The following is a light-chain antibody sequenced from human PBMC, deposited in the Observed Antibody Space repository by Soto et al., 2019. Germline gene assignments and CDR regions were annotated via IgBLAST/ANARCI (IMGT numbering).Light chain of an antibody. CDR1: SSNIGSHF. CDR2: RDG. CDR3: AVWDQRLTGWV. Sequence: QSVLTQPPSASGTPGQSVTISCSGSSSNIGSHFVYWYQHLPGTAPKLLIFRDGQRPSGVPARFVGSTSGSSASLAITGLPDEDEADYYYAVWDQRLTGWVFGGGTKLTVL. J-gene: IGLJ3*02. V-gene: IGLV1-47*01.